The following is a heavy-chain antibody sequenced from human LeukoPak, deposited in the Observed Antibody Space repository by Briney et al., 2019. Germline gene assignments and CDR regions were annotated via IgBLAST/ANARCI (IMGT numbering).Heavy chain of an antibody. CDR3: ATDSSGPRGDY. CDR1: GFTFSSYG. J-gene: IGHJ4*02. D-gene: IGHD3-22*01. V-gene: IGHV3-23*01. CDR2: ISGSGGST. Sequence: PGRSLRLSCAASGFTFSSYGMHWVRQAPGKGLEWVSAISGSGGSTYYADSVKGRFTISRDNSKNTLYLQMNSLRAEDTAVYYCATDSSGPRGDYWGQGTLVTVSS.